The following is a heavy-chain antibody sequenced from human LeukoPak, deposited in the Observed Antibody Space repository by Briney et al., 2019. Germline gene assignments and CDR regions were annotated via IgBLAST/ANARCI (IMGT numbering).Heavy chain of an antibody. Sequence: PSETLSLTCTVSGGSISSNFYYWGWIRQPPGKGLEWIGSIYNGGSTYYNPSLRSRVTISVDTSKNQFSLKLTSVTAADAAVYYCARESPVRMFDYWGQGTLVTVSS. CDR2: IYNGGST. CDR1: GGSISSNFYY. D-gene: IGHD2-15*01. J-gene: IGHJ4*02. CDR3: ARESPVRMFDY. V-gene: IGHV4-39*02.